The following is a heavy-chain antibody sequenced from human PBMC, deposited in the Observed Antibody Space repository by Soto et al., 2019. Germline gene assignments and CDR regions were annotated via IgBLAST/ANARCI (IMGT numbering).Heavy chain of an antibody. V-gene: IGHV3-23*01. CDR2: ISGSGGST. CDR1: GFTFSSYA. D-gene: IGHD3-3*01. CDR3: AKDDFGVANYCYYMDV. Sequence: VQLLASGGGLVQPGGSLRLSCAASGFTFSSYAMSWVRQAPGKGLEWVSAISGSGGSTYYADSVKGRFTISRDNYKNTLYLQMNSLRAEDTDVYYCAKDDFGVANYCYYMDVWGKGTTVTVSS. J-gene: IGHJ6*03.